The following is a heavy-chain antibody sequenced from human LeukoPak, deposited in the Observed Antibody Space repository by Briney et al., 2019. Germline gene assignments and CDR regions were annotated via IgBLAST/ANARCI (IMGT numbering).Heavy chain of an antibody. V-gene: IGHV3-43*01. CDR3: AKGGYYYGSGSFDY. D-gene: IGHD3-10*01. CDR1: GFTFDDYT. J-gene: IGHJ4*02. Sequence: PGGSLRLSCAASGFTFDDYTMHWVRQAPGKGLEWVSLISWDGGSTYYADSVKGRFTISRDNSKNSLYLRMNSLRAEDTALYYCAKGGYYYGSGSFDYWGQGTLVTVSS. CDR2: ISWDGGST.